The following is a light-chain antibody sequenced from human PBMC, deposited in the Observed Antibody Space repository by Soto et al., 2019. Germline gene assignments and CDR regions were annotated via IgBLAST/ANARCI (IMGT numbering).Light chain of an antibody. V-gene: IGKV3-20*01. Sequence: EIVLTQSPGTLSLSPGERATLSCRASQSVSSSYLAWYQQKPGQAPRLLIYGASSRATGIPDRFSGSGSGKDFTLTISRLEPEDFAVYYCQQYGSSYRAFGQGTKVEIK. J-gene: IGKJ1*01. CDR1: QSVSSSY. CDR2: GAS. CDR3: QQYGSSYRA.